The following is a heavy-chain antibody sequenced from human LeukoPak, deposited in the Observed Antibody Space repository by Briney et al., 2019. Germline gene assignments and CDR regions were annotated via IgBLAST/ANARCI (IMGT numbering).Heavy chain of an antibody. J-gene: IGHJ4*02. CDR3: ARETAEVPFDY. D-gene: IGHD6-13*01. CDR2: INHSGST. Sequence: SETLSLTCAVYGGSFSGYYWSWIRQPPGKGLEWIGEINHSGSTNYNPSLKSRVTISVDTSKNQFSLKLSSVTAADTAVYYCARETAEVPFDYWGQGTLVTVSS. V-gene: IGHV4-34*01. CDR1: GGSFSGYY.